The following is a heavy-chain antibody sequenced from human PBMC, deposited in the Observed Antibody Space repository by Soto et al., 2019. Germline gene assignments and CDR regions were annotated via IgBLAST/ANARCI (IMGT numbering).Heavy chain of an antibody. J-gene: IGHJ6*02. V-gene: IGHV6-1*01. D-gene: IGHD5-18*01. CDR1: GDSVSSNSAA. CDR3: ARSXSYSYGRYYYYYYGMDV. Sequence: WQPLSLTCAISGDSVSSNSAAWNWIRQSPSRGLEWLGRTYYRSKWYNDYAVSVKSRITINPDTSKNQFSLQLNSVTPEDTAVYYCARSXSYSYGRYYYYYYGMDVWGQGTTVTVSS. CDR2: TYYRSKWYN.